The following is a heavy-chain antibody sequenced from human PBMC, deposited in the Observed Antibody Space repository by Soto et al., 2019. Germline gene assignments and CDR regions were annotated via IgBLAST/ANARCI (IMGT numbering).Heavy chain of an antibody. D-gene: IGHD2-2*01. CDR2: TSNSGST. Sequence: QVQLQESGPGLVKPSQTLSLTCTVSGGSITSRGYYWSWIRQHPGEGLEWIGFTSNSGSTSYNPSLKSRVTLSVDTSSNQFSLNLKSVTAADTAVYYCARGGGSTKVDYWGQGTLVTVSP. CDR1: GGSITSRGYY. CDR3: ARGGGSTKVDY. V-gene: IGHV4-31*03. J-gene: IGHJ4*02.